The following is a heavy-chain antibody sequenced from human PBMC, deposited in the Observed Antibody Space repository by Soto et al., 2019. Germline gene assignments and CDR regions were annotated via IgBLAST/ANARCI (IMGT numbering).Heavy chain of an antibody. J-gene: IGHJ6*02. CDR3: AREPVTTYYYYYGMDV. D-gene: IGHD4-17*01. CDR1: GGSISSGGYY. V-gene: IGHV4-31*03. Sequence: PSETLSLTCTVSGGSISSGGYYWSWIRQHPGKGLEWIGYIYYSGSTYYNPSLKSRVTISVDTSKNQFSLKLSSVTAADTAVYYCAREPVTTYYYYYGMDVWGQGTTVTVS. CDR2: IYYSGST.